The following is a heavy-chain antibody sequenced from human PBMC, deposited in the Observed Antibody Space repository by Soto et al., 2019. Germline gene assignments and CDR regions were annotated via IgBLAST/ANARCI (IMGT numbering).Heavy chain of an antibody. CDR3: ARGYYYDSSGISDYYGMDV. Sequence: GASVKVSCKASGVTFSSYAISWVRQAPGQGLEWMGGIIPIFGTANYAQKFQGRVTITADKSTSTAYMELSSLRSEDTAVYYCARGYYYDSSGISDYYGMDVWGQGTTVTVSS. D-gene: IGHD3-22*01. CDR2: IIPIFGTA. CDR1: GVTFSSYA. V-gene: IGHV1-69*06. J-gene: IGHJ6*02.